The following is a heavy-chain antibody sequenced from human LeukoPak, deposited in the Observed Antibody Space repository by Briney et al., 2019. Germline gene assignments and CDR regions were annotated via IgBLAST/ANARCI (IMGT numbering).Heavy chain of an antibody. CDR2: IYYSGST. D-gene: IGHD2-15*01. V-gene: IGHV4-59*08. CDR3: ARLGYCSGGSCYFFDY. CDR1: GGSISSYY. J-gene: IGHJ4*02. Sequence: SETLSLTCTVSGGSISSYYWRWIRQPPGKGLEWIGYIYYSGSTNYNPSLKSRVTISVDTSKNQFSLKLSSVTAADTAVYYCARLGYCSGGSCYFFDYWGQGTLVTVSS.